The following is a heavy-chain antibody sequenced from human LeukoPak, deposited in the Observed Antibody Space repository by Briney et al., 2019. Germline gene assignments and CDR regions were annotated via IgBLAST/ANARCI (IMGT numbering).Heavy chain of an antibody. V-gene: IGHV4-59*11. D-gene: IGHD3-10*01. J-gene: IGHJ4*02. CDR2: IYYSGST. CDR3: AREITMVRGEKHYYFDY. Sequence: SETLSLTCTVSGDSYSSPYWSWIRQPPGKGLEWIGYIYYSGSTNYNPSLKSRVTISVDTSKNQFSLKLSSVTAADTAVYYCAREITMVRGEKHYYFDYWGQGTLVTVSS. CDR1: GDSYSSPY.